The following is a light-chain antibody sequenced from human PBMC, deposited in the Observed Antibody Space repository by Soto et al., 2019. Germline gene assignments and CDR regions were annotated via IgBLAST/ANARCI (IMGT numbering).Light chain of an antibody. CDR2: QVT. J-gene: IGLJ2*01. Sequence: QSALTQPASVSGSPGQSITLSCTGTSSDIGGYEYVSWYQHHPGKAPKLMIYQVTNRPSGVSNRFSGSKSGNTASLTISGLQAEDEADSYCTSFTSSTAVVFGGGTKVTVL. V-gene: IGLV2-14*01. CDR1: SSDIGGYEY. CDR3: TSFTSSTAVV.